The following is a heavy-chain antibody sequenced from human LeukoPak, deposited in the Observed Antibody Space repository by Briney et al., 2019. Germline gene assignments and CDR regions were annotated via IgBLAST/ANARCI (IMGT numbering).Heavy chain of an antibody. CDR2: IYKTGST. CDR3: ASMQQELGFDI. D-gene: IGHD6-13*01. CDR1: GVSISSTSFF. Sequence: SETLSLTCTVSGVSISSTSFFWGLIRQSPGKGLEWIASIYKTGSTYYNPSLKSRATISVDTSKNQFSLKLTSVTAADTAVYYCASMQQELGFDIWGQGTMVTVSS. V-gene: IGHV4-39*07. J-gene: IGHJ3*02.